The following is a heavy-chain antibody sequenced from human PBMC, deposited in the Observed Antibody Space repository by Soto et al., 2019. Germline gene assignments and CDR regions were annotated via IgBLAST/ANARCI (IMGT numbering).Heavy chain of an antibody. CDR1: GDSMSSDSNY. CDR2: IYSSGST. Sequence: QVQLRESGPGLVKPSQTLSLTCTVSGDSMSSDSNYWTWIRQHPGKGLEWIGSIYSSGSTYYSPSLYGRVRISIDTSKNQFSLNLTSVTAADTGVYFCARDRRTSGDCYLGYWGQGTLVTVSS. CDR3: ARDRRTSGDCYLGY. V-gene: IGHV4-31*03. D-gene: IGHD2-21*02. J-gene: IGHJ4*02.